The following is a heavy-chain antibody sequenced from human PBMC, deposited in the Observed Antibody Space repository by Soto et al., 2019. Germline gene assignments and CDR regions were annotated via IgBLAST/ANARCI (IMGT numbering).Heavy chain of an antibody. D-gene: IGHD2-2*01. J-gene: IGHJ5*02. CDR2: IKSKTDGGTT. CDR3: TTDPLLGDIVVVPAAMRVAHWFDP. Sequence: GGSLRLSCAASGFTFSNAWMSWVRQAPGKGLEWVGRIKSKTDGGTTDYAAPVKGRFTISRDDSKNTLYLQMNSLKTEDTAVYYCTTDPLLGDIVVVPAAMRVAHWFDPWGQGILVTVSS. CDR1: GFTFSNAW. V-gene: IGHV3-15*01.